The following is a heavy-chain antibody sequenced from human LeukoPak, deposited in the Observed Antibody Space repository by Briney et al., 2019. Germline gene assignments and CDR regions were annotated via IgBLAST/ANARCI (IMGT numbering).Heavy chain of an antibody. CDR3: AAVVRGVIIK. V-gene: IGHV4-59*01. J-gene: IGHJ4*02. D-gene: IGHD3-10*01. Sequence: PSETMSLTWTVSGGSISSYYWSWIRQPPGKGMEWIGYIYYCGSTNYNPSLKNRVTISVDTSKNQFSLKLSSVTAADTAVYYCAAVVRGVIIKGGQGTLVTVSS. CDR2: IYYCGST. CDR1: GGSISSYY.